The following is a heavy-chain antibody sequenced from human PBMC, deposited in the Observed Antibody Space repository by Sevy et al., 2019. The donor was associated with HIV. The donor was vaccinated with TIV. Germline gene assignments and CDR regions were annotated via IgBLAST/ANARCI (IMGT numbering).Heavy chain of an antibody. CDR1: GFTFNSYG. V-gene: IGHV3-30*03. Sequence: GGSLRLSCEASGFTFNSYGMHWVRQAPGKGLEWVAVISYDGSEKYYADSVKGRFTISREKSKNMVYVQMNSLRAEDTAVYYCARMFRSYGKDVWGQGTTVTVSS. CDR3: ARMFRSYGKDV. J-gene: IGHJ6*02. CDR2: ISYDGSEK. D-gene: IGHD3-10*01.